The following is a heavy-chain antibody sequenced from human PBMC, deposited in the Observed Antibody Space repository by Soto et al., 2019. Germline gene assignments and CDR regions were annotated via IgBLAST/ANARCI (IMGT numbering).Heavy chain of an antibody. CDR1: GFTFGRFG. D-gene: IGHD3-10*01. J-gene: IGHJ4*02. Sequence: EVQMLESVGGLVQPGGSLRLSCVASGFTFGRFGMSWVRQAAGKGLEWVSGISNSGSGTYYADSVKGRFTISRDNAKNTLYLQMSSLRGEDTALYYCSSSSPASDYWGQGTLVTVSS. V-gene: IGHV3-23*01. CDR2: ISNSGSGT. CDR3: SSSSPASDY.